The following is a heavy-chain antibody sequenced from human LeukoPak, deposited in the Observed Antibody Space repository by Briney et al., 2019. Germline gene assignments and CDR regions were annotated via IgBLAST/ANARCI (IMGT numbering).Heavy chain of an antibody. CDR2: IIPIFGTA. V-gene: IGHV1-69*13. CDR3: ASVHQCGGDCYQFDY. CDR1: GGTFSSYA. J-gene: IGHJ4*02. D-gene: IGHD2-21*02. Sequence: ASVKVSCKASGGTFSSYAISWVRQAPGQGLEWMGGIIPIFGTANYAQKFQGRVTITADESTSTAYMELSSLRSEDTAVYYCASVHQCGGDCYQFDYWGQGTLVTVSS.